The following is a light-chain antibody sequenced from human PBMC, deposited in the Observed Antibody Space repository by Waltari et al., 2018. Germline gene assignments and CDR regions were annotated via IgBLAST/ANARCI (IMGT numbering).Light chain of an antibody. CDR2: NND. V-gene: IGLV1-44*01. J-gene: IGLJ3*02. CDR3: AAWDDTLNGPL. Sequence: QSVVSQPPSASGPPGPRVTISCSGSTSNIERNTVHWYQQLPGTAPKIIMYNNDQRPSGVPDRFSGSKSGSSASLAISGLQSEDEADYFCAAWDDTLNGPLFGGGTKLTVL. CDR1: TSNIERNT.